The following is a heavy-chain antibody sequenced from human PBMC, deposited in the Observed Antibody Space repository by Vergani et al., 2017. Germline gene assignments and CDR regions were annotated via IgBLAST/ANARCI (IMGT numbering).Heavy chain of an antibody. CDR1: GGSISSGSYY. CDR2: ISIGGST. CDR3: ARGTPIIDY. Sequence: QVQLQESGPGLVKPSQTLSLTCTVSGGSISSGSYYWSWIRQPAGKGLEWIGRISIGGSTDSNPSLKSRVTMSIDTSRNLFFLRLTSVTAADTAVYYCARGTPIIDYWGQGTLVTVSS. J-gene: IGHJ4*02. V-gene: IGHV4-61*02.